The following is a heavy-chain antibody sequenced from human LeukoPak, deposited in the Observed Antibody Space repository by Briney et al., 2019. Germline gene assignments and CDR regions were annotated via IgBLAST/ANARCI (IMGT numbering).Heavy chain of an antibody. CDR3: ARVRVAATTLTFDY. J-gene: IGHJ4*02. CDR1: GGSFSGYY. D-gene: IGHD2-15*01. Sequence: SETLSLTCAVYGGSFSGYYWGWIRQPPGKGLEWIGSIYYSGSTYYNPSLKSRITISVDTSKNHFSLKLSSVTAADTAVYYCARVRVAATTLTFDYWGQGTLVTVSS. CDR2: IYYSGST. V-gene: IGHV4-39*02.